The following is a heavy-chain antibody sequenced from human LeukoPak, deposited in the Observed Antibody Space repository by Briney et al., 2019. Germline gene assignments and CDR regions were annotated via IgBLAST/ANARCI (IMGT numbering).Heavy chain of an antibody. Sequence: PGGSLRLSCAASGFTFSTYAMYWVRQAPGKGLKWVAIISYDGNNQYYADSVKGRFTISRDNSKNPLYLQMSSLRADDTAVYYCAKDLITTSHDGMDVWGQGTTVTVSS. D-gene: IGHD3-10*01. CDR3: AKDLITTSHDGMDV. J-gene: IGHJ6*02. CDR1: GFTFSTYA. V-gene: IGHV3-30*18. CDR2: ISYDGNNQ.